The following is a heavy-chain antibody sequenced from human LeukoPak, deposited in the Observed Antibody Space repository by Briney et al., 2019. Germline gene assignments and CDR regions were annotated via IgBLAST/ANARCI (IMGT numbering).Heavy chain of an antibody. CDR2: IYSSGST. Sequence: SETLSLTCTVSGGSISGYYWSWIRQPPGKGLEWIGYIYSSGSTNYKPSLKSRVTISVDTSKNQFSLQLTSVPAADTAIYFCVRRYDFFICGQGALVTVSS. CDR1: GGSISGYY. CDR3: VRRYDFFI. J-gene: IGHJ3*02. V-gene: IGHV4-4*08.